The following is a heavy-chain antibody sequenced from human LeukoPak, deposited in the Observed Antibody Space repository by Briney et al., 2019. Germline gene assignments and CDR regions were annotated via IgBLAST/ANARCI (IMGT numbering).Heavy chain of an antibody. CDR1: GYTFTGYY. J-gene: IGHJ4*02. CDR2: INPNSGGT. Sequence: GASVKVSCTASGYTFTGYYMHWVRQAPGQGLEWMGWINPNSGGTNYAQKFQGRVTMTRDTSISTAYMELSRLRSDDTAVYYCARDEGYQLFPLHYWGQGTLVTVSS. D-gene: IGHD6-13*01. CDR3: ARDEGYQLFPLHY. V-gene: IGHV1-2*02.